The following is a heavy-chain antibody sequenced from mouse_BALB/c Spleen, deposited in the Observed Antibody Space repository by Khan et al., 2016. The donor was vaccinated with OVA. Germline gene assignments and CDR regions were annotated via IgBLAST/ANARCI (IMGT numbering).Heavy chain of an antibody. Sequence: QVPLQQSGPELMKPGASVNISCKASGYTFTDYVINWVKQRTGQGLEWIGEIYHGSGTTYYNEKFKGKATLTADKSSNTAYMQLSSLTSEDSAVYFCAKNYASWFAYWVQGTLVTVSA. CDR3: AKNYASWFAY. CDR1: GYTFTDYV. CDR2: IYHGSGTT. J-gene: IGHJ3*01. V-gene: IGHV1-77*01. D-gene: IGHD1-1*02.